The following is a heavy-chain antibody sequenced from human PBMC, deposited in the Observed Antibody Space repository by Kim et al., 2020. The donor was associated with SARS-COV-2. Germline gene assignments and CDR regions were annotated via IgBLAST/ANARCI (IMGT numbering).Heavy chain of an antibody. CDR1: GFSLINHA. J-gene: IGHJ6*02. Sequence: GGSLRLSCVGSGFSLINHAVEWVRQAPGKGLEWLAVISADGKREVSADSVRGRFTVSRDNSKDTAFLQVDSLTRDDTAIYYCARGRDRSNSESVRFGLDVWGRGTTVTVSS. CDR3: ARGRDRSNSESVRFGLDV. D-gene: IGHD3-10*01. V-gene: IGHV3-30*04. CDR2: ISADGKRE.